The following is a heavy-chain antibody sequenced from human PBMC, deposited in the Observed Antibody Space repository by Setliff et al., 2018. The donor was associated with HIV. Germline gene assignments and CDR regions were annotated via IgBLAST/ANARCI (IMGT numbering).Heavy chain of an antibody. CDR2: IYHSGST. J-gene: IGHJ3*02. CDR3: ARRSVTYYYDSSGYYDGAFDI. D-gene: IGHD3-22*01. V-gene: IGHV4-38-2*01. Sequence: SEILSLTCAVSGYSISSGYYWGWIRQPPGKGLEWIGSIYHSGSTYYNPSLKSRVTISVDTSKNQFSLKLSSVTAADTAVYYCARRSVTYYYDSSGYYDGAFDIWGQGTMVTV. CDR1: GYSISSGYY.